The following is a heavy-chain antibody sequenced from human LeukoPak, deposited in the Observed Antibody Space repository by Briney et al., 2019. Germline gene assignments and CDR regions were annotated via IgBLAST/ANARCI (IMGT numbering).Heavy chain of an antibody. Sequence: SVRVSCKASGGTFSSYAISWVRQAPGQGLEWMGGIIPIFGTANYAQKFQGRVTITTDESTSTAYMELSSLRSEDTAAYYCARSIAAAGTYYYYYMDVWGKGTTVTVSS. J-gene: IGHJ6*03. CDR1: GGTFSSYA. V-gene: IGHV1-69*05. D-gene: IGHD6-13*01. CDR3: ARSIAAAGTYYYYYMDV. CDR2: IIPIFGTA.